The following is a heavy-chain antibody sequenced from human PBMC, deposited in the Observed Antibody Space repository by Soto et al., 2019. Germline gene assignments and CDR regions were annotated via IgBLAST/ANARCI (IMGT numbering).Heavy chain of an antibody. Sequence: SETLSLTCTVSGGSISTFYWNWIRQPPGKGLEWIGYIYYTGSTYYNPSLKSRVSISVDTSKNHFSLNLNSMTTEDTTLYYCARGLSNGVIDVWGQGTTVTVSS. J-gene: IGHJ6*02. CDR2: IYYTGST. V-gene: IGHV4-59*01. CDR1: GGSISTFY. CDR3: ARGLSNGVIDV. D-gene: IGHD2-8*01.